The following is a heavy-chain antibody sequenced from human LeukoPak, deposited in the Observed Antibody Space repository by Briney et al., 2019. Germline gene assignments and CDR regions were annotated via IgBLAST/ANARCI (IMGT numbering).Heavy chain of an antibody. D-gene: IGHD3-10*01. CDR3: ARSWIGYYGET. Sequence: ASVKVPCKASGYTFTGYYMHWVRQAPGQGLEWMGWINPNSGGTNYAQKFQGRVTMTRDTSISTAYMELNSLRAEDTAVYYCARSWIGYYGETWGQGTLVTVSS. CDR2: INPNSGGT. V-gene: IGHV1-2*02. J-gene: IGHJ5*02. CDR1: GYTFTGYY.